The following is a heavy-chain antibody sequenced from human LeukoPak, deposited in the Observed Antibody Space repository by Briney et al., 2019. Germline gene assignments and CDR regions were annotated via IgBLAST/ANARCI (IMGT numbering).Heavy chain of an antibody. CDR1: GGSISSSTYY. V-gene: IGHV4-39*07. CDR2: IYYSGAT. Sequence: SDTLSLTCSVSGGSISSSTYYWGWIRQPPGKGLEWIGSIYYSGATYYNPSLKSRVTISVDTSKNQFSLKLSSVTAADTAVYYCARDSNSGYDFDYWGQGTLVTVSS. CDR3: ARDSNSGYDFDY. D-gene: IGHD5-12*01. J-gene: IGHJ4*02.